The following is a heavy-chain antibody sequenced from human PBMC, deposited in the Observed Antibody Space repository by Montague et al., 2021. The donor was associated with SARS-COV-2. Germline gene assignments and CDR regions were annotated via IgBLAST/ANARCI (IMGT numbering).Heavy chain of an antibody. Sequence: SETLSLTCTVSSGSLSIYFWSWIRQSPDKGLEWIGYMYETGNMIYNPSLRSRVSISADTLKSQFSLRLTSVTAAYSATYYCARNMAYWGQGVLVTV. J-gene: IGHJ4*02. D-gene: IGHD2/OR15-2a*01. CDR3: ARNMAY. CDR1: SGSLSIYF. CDR2: MYETGNM. V-gene: IGHV4-4*09.